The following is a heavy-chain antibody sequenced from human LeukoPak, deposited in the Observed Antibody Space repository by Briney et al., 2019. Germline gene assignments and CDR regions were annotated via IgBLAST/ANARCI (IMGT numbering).Heavy chain of an antibody. CDR2: IKSKSGGGTT. CDR1: GFIFSNAW. CDR3: ASAAAHSTPMNY. V-gene: IGHV3-15*01. J-gene: IGHJ4*02. Sequence: PGGSLRLSCAASGFIFSNAWMTWVRQAPGKGLEWVGRIKSKSGGGTTAFAAPVKGRFTISRDDSENMLYLQMNSLKTEDTAVYYCASAAAHSTPMNYWGQGTLVTVSS. D-gene: IGHD3-22*01.